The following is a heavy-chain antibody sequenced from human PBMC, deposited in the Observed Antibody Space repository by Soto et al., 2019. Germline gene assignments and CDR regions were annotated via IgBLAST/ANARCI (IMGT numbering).Heavy chain of an antibody. CDR3: AKDQGSSWYEIDY. CDR2: ISGSGGST. Sequence: EVQLLESGGGLVQPGGSLRLSCAASGFTVSNYAVTWVRQAPGKGLEWVSTISGSGGSTYYADYVKGRFTISRDNSKNTLYLQMNSLRAEDTAVYYCAKDQGSSWYEIDYWGQGTLVTVSS. D-gene: IGHD6-13*01. J-gene: IGHJ4*02. V-gene: IGHV3-23*01. CDR1: GFTVSNYA.